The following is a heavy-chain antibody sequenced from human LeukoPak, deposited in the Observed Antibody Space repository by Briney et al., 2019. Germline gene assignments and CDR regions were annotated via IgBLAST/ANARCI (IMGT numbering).Heavy chain of an antibody. CDR3: AATVSHWARVGATTYGAFDI. J-gene: IGHJ3*02. V-gene: IGHV1-58*01. CDR2: IVVGSGNT. CDR1: GFTFTSSA. D-gene: IGHD1-26*01. Sequence: SVKVSCKASGFTFTSSAVQWVRQARGQRLEWIGWIVVGSGNTNYAQKFQERVTITRDMSTSTAYMELSSPRSEDTAVYYCAATVSHWARVGATTYGAFDIWGQGTMVTVSS.